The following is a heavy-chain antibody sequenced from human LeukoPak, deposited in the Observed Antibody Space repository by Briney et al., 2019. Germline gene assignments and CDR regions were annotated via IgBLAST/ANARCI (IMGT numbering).Heavy chain of an antibody. CDR3: ARLTGYCSSTSCYTPYYYYGMDV. Sequence: PSETLSLTCAVYGGSFSGYYWSWIRQPPGKGLEWIGEINHSGSTNYNPSLKSRVTISVDTSKNQFSLKLSSVTAADTAVYYCARLTGYCSSTSCYTPYYYYGMDVWGQGTTVTVSS. J-gene: IGHJ6*02. D-gene: IGHD2-2*02. V-gene: IGHV4-34*01. CDR1: GGSFSGYY. CDR2: INHSGST.